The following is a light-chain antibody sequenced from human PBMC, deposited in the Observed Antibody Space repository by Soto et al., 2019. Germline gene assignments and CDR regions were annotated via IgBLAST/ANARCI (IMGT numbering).Light chain of an antibody. CDR2: GAS. J-gene: IGKJ5*01. V-gene: IGKV3-15*01. CDR1: QSVRSN. Sequence: EIGMTQSPVTLSVSPGERATLSCRASQSVRSNLAWYQQKPGQAPRLLIYGASTRATGIPARFSGSGSGTDFTLTISRLEPEDFAVYYCQYYGSSHSNTFGQGTRLEIK. CDR3: QYYGSSHSNT.